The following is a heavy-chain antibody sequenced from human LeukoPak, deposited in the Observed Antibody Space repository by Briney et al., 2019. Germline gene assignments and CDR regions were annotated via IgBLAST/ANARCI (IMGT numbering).Heavy chain of an antibody. D-gene: IGHD2-2*01. J-gene: IGHJ5*02. CDR3: ARDDCSSISCYHNWFDP. V-gene: IGHV3-7*01. Sequence: GGSLRLSCAASGFTFSSYWMSWVRQAPGKGLEWVANIKQDGSEKYYVDSVKGRFTISSDNAKNSLYLQMNSLRAEDTAVYYCARDDCSSISCYHNWFDPWGQGTLVTVSS. CDR2: IKQDGSEK. CDR1: GFTFSSYW.